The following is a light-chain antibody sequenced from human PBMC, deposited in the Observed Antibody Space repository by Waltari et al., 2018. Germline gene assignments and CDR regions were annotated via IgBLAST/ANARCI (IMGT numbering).Light chain of an antibody. CDR1: RSDAGAYTY. CDR2: DVN. CDR3: SSYTSSNTLVV. J-gene: IGLJ2*01. Sequence: SALTPPASVSGSPGQSITISCTGPRSDAGAYTYVSRYQQHPGKAPKVMIYDVNSRPSGGSKRFSGSKSGNTASLTISGLQAEDEADYYCSSYTSSNTLVVFGGGTKLTVL. V-gene: IGLV2-14*01.